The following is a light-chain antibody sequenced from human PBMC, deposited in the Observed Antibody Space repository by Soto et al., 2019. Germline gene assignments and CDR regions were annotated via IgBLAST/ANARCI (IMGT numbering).Light chain of an antibody. CDR2: GAS. V-gene: IGKV3-20*01. CDR1: QSVSSSY. J-gene: IGKJ2*01. CDR3: QQYGSSIYT. Sequence: EIVLTQSPGTLSLSPGERATLSCRASQSVSSSYLAWYQQKPGQAPRLLIYGASIRATGIPDRFSGSGSGTDFTLTISRLEPEDFAVYYCQQYGSSIYTFGQGTKLEIK.